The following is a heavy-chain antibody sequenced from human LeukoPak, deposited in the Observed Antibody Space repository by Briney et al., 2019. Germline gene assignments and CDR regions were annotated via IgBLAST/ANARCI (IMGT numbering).Heavy chain of an antibody. CDR2: ISSGSRTI. D-gene: IGHD1-20*01. J-gene: IGHJ4*02. V-gene: IGHV3-48*01. CDR1: GFAFSSYS. CDR3: VRESITGHLDFDY. Sequence: GGSLRLSCAASGFAFSSYSMNWVRQAPGRGLEWISYISSGSRTIYYADSVEGRFTISRDNGKNSLYLLLNNLRADDTAVYFCVRESITGHLDFDYWGQGTLITVSS.